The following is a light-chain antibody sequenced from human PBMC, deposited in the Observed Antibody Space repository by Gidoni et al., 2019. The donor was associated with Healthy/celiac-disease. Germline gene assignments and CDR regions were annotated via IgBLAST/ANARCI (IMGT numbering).Light chain of an antibody. CDR1: KLGDKY. V-gene: IGLV3-1*01. CDR2: QDS. Sequence: SYELTQPPSVSASPGQTASITCPGDKLGDKYACWYQQKPGQSPVLVIYQDSKRPSGTPERFSGSNSGNTATLTISGTQAMDEADYYCQAWDSSTVVFGGGTKLTVL. CDR3: QAWDSSTVV. J-gene: IGLJ2*01.